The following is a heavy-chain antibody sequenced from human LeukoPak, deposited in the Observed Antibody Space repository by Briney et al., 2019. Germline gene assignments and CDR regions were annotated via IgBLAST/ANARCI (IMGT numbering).Heavy chain of an antibody. CDR1: GYSISSLYY. J-gene: IGHJ4*02. CDR3: ARHNSPPASGRLLYFDY. Sequence: SETLSLTCDVYGYSISSLYYWGWIRQPPEKGLEWVGSISHSGNTYYHPSLKSRVTISIDTSKDQFSLKLSSMTAADTAVYYCARHNSPPASGRLLYFDYWGQGTQVTVSS. CDR2: ISHSGNT. D-gene: IGHD5-12*01. V-gene: IGHV4-38-2*01.